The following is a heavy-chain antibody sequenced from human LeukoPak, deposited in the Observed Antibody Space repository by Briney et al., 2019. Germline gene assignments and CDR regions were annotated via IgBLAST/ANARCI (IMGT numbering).Heavy chain of an antibody. Sequence: SETLSLTCTVSGGSISSSGYYWGWIRQPPGKGLEWIGSISYSGSTYYNPSLRSRITISVDTSKNQFSLELSSVTAADTAVYHCARRSGYIYGYNYWGQGTLVIVSS. V-gene: IGHV4-39*01. CDR2: ISYSGST. D-gene: IGHD5-18*01. J-gene: IGHJ4*02. CDR3: ARRSGYIYGYNY. CDR1: GGSISSSGYY.